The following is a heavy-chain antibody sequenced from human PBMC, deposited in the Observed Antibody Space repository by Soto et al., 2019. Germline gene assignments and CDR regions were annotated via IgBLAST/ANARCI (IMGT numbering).Heavy chain of an antibody. D-gene: IGHD3-16*01. CDR3: AKLVPRWGNKGFVACFGI. CDR1: GFTFSSFA. V-gene: IGHV3-23*01. J-gene: IGHJ4*02. Sequence: PGGSLRLSCTASGFTFSSFAMSWVRQLTGKGLEWVSGITPSGDATYYADSMRGRFTISRDNSKNTLYLQMDSLRAEDTAVYYCAKLVPRWGNKGFVACFGIWAQATLVP. CDR2: ITPSGDAT.